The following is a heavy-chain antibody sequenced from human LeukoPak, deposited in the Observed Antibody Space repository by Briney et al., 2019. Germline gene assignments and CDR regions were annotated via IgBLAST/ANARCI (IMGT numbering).Heavy chain of an antibody. J-gene: IGHJ4*02. CDR2: IIPIFGIA. V-gene: IGHV1-69*04. CDR1: GGTFSSYA. Sequence: ASVKVSCKASGGTFSSYAISWVRQAPGQGLEWMGRIIPIFGIANYAQKFQGRVTITADKSTSTAYMELSSLRSEDTAVYYCARALGVYDSSGYSFDYWGQGTLVTLSS. CDR3: ARALGVYDSSGYSFDY. D-gene: IGHD3-22*01.